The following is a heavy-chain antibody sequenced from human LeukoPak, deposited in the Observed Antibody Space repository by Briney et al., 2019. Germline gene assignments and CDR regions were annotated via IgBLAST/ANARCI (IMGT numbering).Heavy chain of an antibody. J-gene: IGHJ4*02. CDR1: GFTFDDYA. D-gene: IGHD1-26*01. Sequence: GGSLRLSCAASGFTFDDYAMHWVRQAPGKGLEWVSGISWNSGSIGYADSVKGRFTISRDNAKNSLYLRMNSLRAEDMALYYCAKGEWELLGGLDYWGQGTLITVSS. CDR3: AKGEWELLGGLDY. V-gene: IGHV3-9*03. CDR2: ISWNSGSI.